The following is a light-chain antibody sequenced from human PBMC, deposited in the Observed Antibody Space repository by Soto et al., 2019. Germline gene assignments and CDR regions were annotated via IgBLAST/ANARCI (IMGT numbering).Light chain of an antibody. CDR2: EVS. J-gene: IGKJ5*01. CDR1: QSLLHITGETF. V-gene: IGKV2D-29*02. CDR3: MQSTQLPPT. Sequence: DVVMTQTPLSLSVAPGQPASISCKSSQSLLHITGETFLFWYLPKPGQSPQLLSYEVSTRVSGVPDRFSCSGSGTDFTLEISRVETDDVGIYYCMQSTQLPPTFGQGTRLEIK.